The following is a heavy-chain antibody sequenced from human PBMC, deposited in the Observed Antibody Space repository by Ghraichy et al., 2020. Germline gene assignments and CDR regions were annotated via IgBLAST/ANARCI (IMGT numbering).Heavy chain of an antibody. D-gene: IGHD5-18*01. V-gene: IGHV4-59*01. J-gene: IGHJ4*02. CDR2: VYYSGST. Sequence: SETLSLTCTVSGGSISNYYWSWIRQPPGKGLEWIGYVYYSGSTNYNPSLKSRVTISVDTSKNQFSLKLSSVTAADTAVYYCARQIGAGYSFGFFDSCGQGTLVTVSS. CDR1: GGSISNYY. CDR3: ARQIGAGYSFGFFDS.